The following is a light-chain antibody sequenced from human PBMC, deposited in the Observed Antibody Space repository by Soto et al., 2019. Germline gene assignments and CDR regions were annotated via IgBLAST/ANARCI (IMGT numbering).Light chain of an antibody. Sequence: QSVLTQPASVSGSPGQSITISCTGTSGDVGGYKYVAWYQQHPGKAPKLMIYEVSNRPSGVSDRFSGSKSVNTASLTISGLQAEDEADYFCSSYTSSSTVIFGGGTKLTVL. J-gene: IGLJ2*01. V-gene: IGLV2-14*01. CDR1: SGDVGGYKY. CDR2: EVS. CDR3: SSYTSSSTVI.